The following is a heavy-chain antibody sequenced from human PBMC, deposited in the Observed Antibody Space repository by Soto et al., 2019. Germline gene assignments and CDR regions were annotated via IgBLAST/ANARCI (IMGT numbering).Heavy chain of an antibody. CDR3: AKSHPITVISLDS. CDR2: ISYDGSDK. D-gene: IGHD6-19*01. CDR1: GFTFSDYG. V-gene: IGHV3-30*18. Sequence: GSLRLSCSASGFTFSDYGMHWVRQAPGKGLEWVAVISYDGSDKYIADSVRGRFAPSRDNSKNTLYLQMNSLRGEDTAIYYCAKSHPITVISLDSWGQGTLVTVSS. J-gene: IGHJ4*02.